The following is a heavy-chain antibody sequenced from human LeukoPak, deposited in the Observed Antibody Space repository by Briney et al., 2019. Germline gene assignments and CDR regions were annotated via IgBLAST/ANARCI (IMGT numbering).Heavy chain of an antibody. D-gene: IGHD6-19*01. CDR3: ARVYSSGWYLWFDP. CDR2: IHASGST. V-gene: IGHV4-59*12. CDR1: GGSISSYY. Sequence: SETLSLTCTVSGGSISSYYWSWIRLPPGKGLEWIGYIHASGSTNYNPSLKSRVTISVDRSKNQFSLKLSSVTAADTAVYYCARVYSSGWYLWFDPWGQGTLVTVSS. J-gene: IGHJ5*02.